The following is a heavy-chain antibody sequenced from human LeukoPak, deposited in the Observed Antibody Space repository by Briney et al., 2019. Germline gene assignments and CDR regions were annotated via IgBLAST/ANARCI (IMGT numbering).Heavy chain of an antibody. D-gene: IGHD3-22*01. J-gene: IGHJ5*02. CDR1: GGSISSYY. CDR2: IYYSGST. CDR3: ASTKTQYVDYYDSSGYYWFDP. Sequence: SETLSLTCTVSGGSISSYYWSWIRQPPGKGLEWIGYIYYSGSTNYNPSLKSRVTISVDTSKNQFSLKLSSVTAADTAVYYCASTKTQYVDYYDSSGYYWFDPWGQGTLVTVSS. V-gene: IGHV4-59*01.